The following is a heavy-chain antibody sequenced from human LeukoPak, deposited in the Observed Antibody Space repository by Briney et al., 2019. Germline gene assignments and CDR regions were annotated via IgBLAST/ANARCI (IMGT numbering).Heavy chain of an antibody. J-gene: IGHJ4*02. Sequence: SETLSLTCTVSGGSVNSGGYYWSWIRQHPGKGLEWIGYISYSGGTYYHPSLKSRLTISLDTSKNQFSLSLSSVSAADAAVYFCAVGPHHYFDSWGQGTLVTVSS. CDR1: GGSVNSGGYY. CDR3: AVGPHHYFDS. V-gene: IGHV4-31*03. CDR2: ISYSGGT.